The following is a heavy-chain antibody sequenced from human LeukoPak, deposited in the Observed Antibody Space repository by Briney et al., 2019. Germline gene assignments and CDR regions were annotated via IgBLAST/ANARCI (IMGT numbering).Heavy chain of an antibody. J-gene: IGHJ4*02. V-gene: IGHV1-8*03. CDR2: MNPNSGNT. CDR3: ARGRRRPKPFDY. Sequence: ASVKVSCKASGYTFTSYDINWVRQATGQGLEWMGWMNPNSGNTGYAQKFQGRVTITRNTSISTAYMELSSLRSEDTAVYYCARGRRRPKPFDYWGQGTLVTVSS. CDR1: GYTFTSYD.